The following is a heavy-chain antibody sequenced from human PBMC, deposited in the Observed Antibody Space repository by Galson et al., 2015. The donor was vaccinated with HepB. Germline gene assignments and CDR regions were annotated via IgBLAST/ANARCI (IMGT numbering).Heavy chain of an antibody. CDR1: EFTFTSYS. Sequence: SLRLSCAASEFTFTSYSMNWVRQAPGKGLEWISYISSSSRTIYYADSVKGRFTISRDNAKNSLYLQMSSLRAEDTALYYCVKCQQGYSGYNYLDYWGQGTLVTVSS. V-gene: IGHV3-48*01. J-gene: IGHJ4*02. CDR2: ISSSSRTI. CDR3: VKCQQGYSGYNYLDY. D-gene: IGHD5-12*01.